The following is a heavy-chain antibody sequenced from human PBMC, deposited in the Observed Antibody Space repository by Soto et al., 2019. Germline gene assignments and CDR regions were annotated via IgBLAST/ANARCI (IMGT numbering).Heavy chain of an antibody. V-gene: IGHV1-18*01. CDR3: AIDGPHIPAVGDV. D-gene: IGHD6-13*01. CDR1: GYTFINYG. Sequence: QVYLVQSGPEVKKPGASVKVSCKASGYTFINYGVSWVRQAPGQGLEWMGWISAYNGDKKYAQNVQGRVTLTTDTSTSTAYMEMRTLRSDDTAAYYCAIDGPHIPAVGDVWGQGTTVTVSS. J-gene: IGHJ6*02. CDR2: ISAYNGDK.